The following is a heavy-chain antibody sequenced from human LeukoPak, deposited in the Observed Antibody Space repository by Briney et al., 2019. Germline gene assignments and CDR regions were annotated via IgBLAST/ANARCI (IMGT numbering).Heavy chain of an antibody. CDR1: GGSFSGYY. Sequence: PSETLSLTCAVYGGSFSGYYWSWIRQPPGKGLEWIGSIHYIGATYYYPSLKSRVTISVDTSKNQFSLKLTSVTAADTAVYYCARPSTSGSYYYWSQGILVTVSS. D-gene: IGHD1-26*01. CDR3: ARPSTSGSYYY. V-gene: IGHV4-34*01. CDR2: IHYIGAT. J-gene: IGHJ4*02.